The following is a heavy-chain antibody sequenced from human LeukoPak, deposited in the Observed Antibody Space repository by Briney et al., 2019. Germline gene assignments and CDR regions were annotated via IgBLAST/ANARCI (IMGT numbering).Heavy chain of an antibody. V-gene: IGHV1-69*05. Sequence: ASVKVSCKASGGTFSSYAISWVRQAPGQGLEWMGRIIPIFGTANYAQKFQGRVTITTDESTSTAYMELSSLRSEDTAVYYCARDWVDGYNYRDRYFDLWGRGTLVTVSS. CDR1: GGTFSSYA. D-gene: IGHD5-24*01. CDR2: IIPIFGTA. J-gene: IGHJ2*01. CDR3: ARDWVDGYNYRDRYFDL.